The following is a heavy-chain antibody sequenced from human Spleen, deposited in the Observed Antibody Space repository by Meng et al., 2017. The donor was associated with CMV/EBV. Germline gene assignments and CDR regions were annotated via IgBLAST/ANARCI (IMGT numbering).Heavy chain of an antibody. D-gene: IGHD2-2*01. CDR2: IDGDGSGT. CDR1: GCAFSSYW. CDR3: VRALGYQRDY. J-gene: IGHJ4*02. Sequence: GESLKISCAASGCAFSSYWMHWVRQAPGKGLVWVSRIDGDGSGTTYADFVKGRFTVSRDNAKTTLYLQMNGLTAEDTAVYYCVRALGYQRDYWGQGTLVTVSS. V-gene: IGHV3-74*01.